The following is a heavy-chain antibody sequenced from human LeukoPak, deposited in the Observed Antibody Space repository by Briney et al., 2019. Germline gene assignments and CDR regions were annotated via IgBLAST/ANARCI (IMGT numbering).Heavy chain of an antibody. CDR2: IYHSGST. Sequence: SETLSLTCAVSRYSISSGYYWGWIRQPPGKGLEWIGSIYHSGSTYYNPSLKSRVTISVDTSKNQFSLKLSSVTAADTAVYYCASGDYDSSGYLDYWGQGTLVTVSS. D-gene: IGHD3-22*01. J-gene: IGHJ4*02. V-gene: IGHV4-38-2*01. CDR3: ASGDYDSSGYLDY. CDR1: RYSISSGYY.